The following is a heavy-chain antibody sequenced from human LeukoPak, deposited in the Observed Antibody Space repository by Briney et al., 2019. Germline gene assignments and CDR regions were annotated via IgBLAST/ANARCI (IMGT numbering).Heavy chain of an antibody. CDR2: ISGGGDAS. Sequence: GGSLRLSCAASGFPFSSYAMTWVRQAPGKGLEWVSTISGGGDASYYADSVKGRFTISRDNSKKTLFLQMSSPTAEDTAVYYCAKDILRWSFDSWGQGILVTVSS. CDR1: GFPFSSYA. V-gene: IGHV3-23*01. D-gene: IGHD4-23*01. J-gene: IGHJ4*02. CDR3: AKDILRWSFDS.